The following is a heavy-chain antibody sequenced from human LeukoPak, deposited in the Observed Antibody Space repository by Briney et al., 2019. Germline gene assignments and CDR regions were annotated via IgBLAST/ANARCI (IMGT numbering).Heavy chain of an antibody. CDR1: GYTFTSYA. J-gene: IGHJ4*02. CDR3: ARAYYGSGSYFY. D-gene: IGHD3-10*01. V-gene: IGHV1-3*01. Sequence: GASVKVSCRASGYTFTSYAMHWVRQAPGQRLEWMGWINAGNGNTKYSQKFQGRVTITRDTSACTAYMELSSLRSEDTAVYYCARAYYGSGSYFYWGQGTLVTVSS. CDR2: INAGNGNT.